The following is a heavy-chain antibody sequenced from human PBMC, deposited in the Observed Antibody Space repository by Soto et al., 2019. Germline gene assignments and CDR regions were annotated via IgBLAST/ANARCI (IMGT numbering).Heavy chain of an antibody. CDR2: IYHSGST. J-gene: IGHJ6*02. D-gene: IGHD3-3*01. CDR1: GGSISSSNL. V-gene: IGHV4-4*02. Sequence: SETLSLTCAVSGGSISSSNLWSWVRQPPGKGLEWIGEIYHSGSTNYNPSLKSRVTISVDKSKDQFSLKLSSVTAADTAVYYCARDGQEGYDFWSGLDVWGQGTTVTVSS. CDR3: ARDGQEGYDFWSGLDV.